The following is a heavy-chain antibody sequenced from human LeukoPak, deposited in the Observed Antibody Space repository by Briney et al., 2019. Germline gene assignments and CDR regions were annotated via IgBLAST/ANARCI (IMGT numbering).Heavy chain of an antibody. D-gene: IGHD4-23*01. CDR3: TKDHQYGGNSDY. CDR1: GFTFSSYA. CDR2: ISGSGGST. Sequence: GGSLRLSCAASGFTFSSYAISWVRQAPGKGLEWVSAISGSGGSTYYADYVKGRFTISRDNSKNTLYLQMNSLRAEDTAVYYCTKDHQYGGNSDYWGQGTLVTVSS. J-gene: IGHJ4*02. V-gene: IGHV3-23*01.